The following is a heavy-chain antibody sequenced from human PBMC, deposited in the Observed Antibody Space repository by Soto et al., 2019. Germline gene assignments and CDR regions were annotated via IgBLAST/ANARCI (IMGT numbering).Heavy chain of an antibody. D-gene: IGHD2-2*01. CDR1: GGSISSGDYY. J-gene: IGHJ4*02. CDR3: GRMEYYHLDS. CDR2: IYYSGST. Sequence: PSETLSLTCTVSGGSISSGDYYWTWIRQPPGKGLEYIGCIYYSGSTYYDPSLKSRVTISVDTSQNQFSLKVTSVTAADTAFYCSGRMEYYHLDSWGQGSLVTVPS. V-gene: IGHV4-30-4*01.